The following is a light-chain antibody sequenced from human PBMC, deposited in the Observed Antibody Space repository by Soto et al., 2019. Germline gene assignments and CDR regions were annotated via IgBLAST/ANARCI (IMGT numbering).Light chain of an antibody. V-gene: IGLV3-21*04. CDR1: NIGSNS. CDR3: QVWDSSSDPV. J-gene: IGLJ3*02. Sequence: SYELTQPPSVSVAPGKTARITCGGNNIGSNSVHWYQQKPGQAPVVVMYYDSDRPSGIPERFSGSNSGNTATLTISRVEVGDEADYYCQVWDSSSDPVFGGGTKLTVL. CDR2: YDS.